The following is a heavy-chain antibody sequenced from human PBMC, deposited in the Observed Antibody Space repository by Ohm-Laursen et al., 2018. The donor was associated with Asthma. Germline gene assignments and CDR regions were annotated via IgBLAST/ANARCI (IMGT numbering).Heavy chain of an antibody. J-gene: IGHJ4*02. CDR3: ARLDWAQSMFDS. V-gene: IGHV4-59*02. CDR2: MFSSGGA. Sequence: GTLSLTCPVFGGSVSGYYWTWVRQPPGRELEWIAYMFSSGGANYNPSLKSRVTLSTDTSTNQVSLRLSSVTAADTAVYFCARLDWAQSMFDSWGQGTLVTVSS. D-gene: IGHD3-9*01. CDR1: GGSVSGYY.